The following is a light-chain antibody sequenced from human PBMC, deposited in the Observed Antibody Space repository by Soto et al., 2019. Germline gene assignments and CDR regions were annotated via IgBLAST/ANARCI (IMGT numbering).Light chain of an antibody. V-gene: IGLV2-18*02. J-gene: IGLJ7*01. CDR2: EVS. CDR3: SSYTSSSTPCV. Sequence: QSALTQPPSVSGSPGQSVTISCTGTNSDIGSYNRVSWYQQPPGTAPKLMIYEVSNRPSGVPDRFSGSKSGNTASLTISGLQAEDEADYYCSSYTSSSTPCVFGTGTQLTVL. CDR1: NSDIGSYNR.